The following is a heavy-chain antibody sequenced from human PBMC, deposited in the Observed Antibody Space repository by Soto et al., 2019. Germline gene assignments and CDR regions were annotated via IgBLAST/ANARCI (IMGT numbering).Heavy chain of an antibody. CDR3: ERRSDVDIGGDFYDF. Sequence: GGSLRLSCAASGFTFSNYAMSWVRQAPGKGLEWLSGISGRGASTYYADSVKGRFAISRDNSESTVFLQLNSLSADDTAVYFCERRSDVDIGGDFYDFWGQGTLVTVSS. CDR1: GFTFSNYA. CDR2: ISGRGAST. D-gene: IGHD2-21*01. V-gene: IGHV3-23*01. J-gene: IGHJ4*02.